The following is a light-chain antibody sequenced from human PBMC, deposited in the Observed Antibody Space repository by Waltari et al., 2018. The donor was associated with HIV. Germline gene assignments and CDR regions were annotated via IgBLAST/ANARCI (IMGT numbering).Light chain of an antibody. J-gene: IGKJ5*01. CDR2: SNS. CDR3: MQSLETSIT. Sequence: DILMTQSPISLSVTPGETASVSCTSSQSLLHDNGYTYLDWYLQKPGHSPHLLIYSNSNRASGVPDRFSASGSGTNFTLTISRVEPEDVGVYYCMQSLETSITFGQGTRLEI. CDR1: QSLLHDNGYTY. V-gene: IGKV2-28*01.